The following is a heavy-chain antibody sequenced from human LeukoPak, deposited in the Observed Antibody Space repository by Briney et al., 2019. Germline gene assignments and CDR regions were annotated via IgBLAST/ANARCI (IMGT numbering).Heavy chain of an antibody. CDR2: ISAYNGNT. CDR1: GYTFTSYD. Sequence: ASVTVSCKASGYTFTSYDINWVRQAPGQGLEWMGWISAYNGNTNYAQKLQGRVTMTTDTSTSTAYMELRSLRSDDTAVYYCARNNYDILTGYSYYFDYWGQGTLVTVSS. J-gene: IGHJ4*02. V-gene: IGHV1-18*01. D-gene: IGHD3-9*01. CDR3: ARNNYDILTGYSYYFDY.